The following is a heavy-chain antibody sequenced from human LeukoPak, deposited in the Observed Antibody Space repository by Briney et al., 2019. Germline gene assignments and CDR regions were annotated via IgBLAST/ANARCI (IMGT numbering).Heavy chain of an antibody. Sequence: PSETPSLTCTVSGGSISSSSYYWGWIRQPPGKGLEWIGSIYYSGSTYYNPSLKSRVTISVDTSKNQFSLKLSSVTAADTAVYYCARRPARAATLGYWGQGTLVTVSS. V-gene: IGHV4-39*01. CDR2: IYYSGST. D-gene: IGHD6-25*01. CDR3: ARRPARAATLGY. CDR1: GGSISSSSYY. J-gene: IGHJ4*02.